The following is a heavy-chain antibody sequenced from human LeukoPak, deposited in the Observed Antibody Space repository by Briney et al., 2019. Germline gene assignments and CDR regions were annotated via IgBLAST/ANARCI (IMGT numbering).Heavy chain of an antibody. Sequence: PGGSLRLSCAASGFTFSSYSMNWVRQAPGKGLEWVSSISSSSSSYIYYADSVKGRFTISRDNAKNSLYLQMNSLRAEDTAVYYCARTPPAIVVVPVPPRYGMDVWGQGTTVTVSS. CDR2: ISSSSSSYI. CDR3: ARTPPAIVVVPVPPRYGMDV. D-gene: IGHD2-2*01. J-gene: IGHJ6*02. V-gene: IGHV3-21*01. CDR1: GFTFSSYS.